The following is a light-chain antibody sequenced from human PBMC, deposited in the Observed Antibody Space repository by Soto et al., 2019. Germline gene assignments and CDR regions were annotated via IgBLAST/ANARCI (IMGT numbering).Light chain of an antibody. Sequence: QSALNQPASVSGSPGLSITISCAGTSSDVGRYTYVSWYQQHPGKAPKLIIYDVYNRPSGVSTRFSGSKSGNTASLTISGLQAEDEADYYCTSYTSTSTPYVFGGGTKVTVL. V-gene: IGLV2-14*01. CDR2: DVY. J-gene: IGLJ1*01. CDR1: SSDVGRYTY. CDR3: TSYTSTSTPYV.